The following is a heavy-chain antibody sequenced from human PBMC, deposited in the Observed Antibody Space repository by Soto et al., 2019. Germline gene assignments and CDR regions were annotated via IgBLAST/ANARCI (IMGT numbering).Heavy chain of an antibody. Sequence: GGSLRLSCAASGFTFSSYAMSWVRQAPGKGLEWVSAISGSGGSTYYADSVKGRFTISRDNSKNTLYLQMNSLRAEDTAVYYCLVEDQRLNGMDVWGQGTTVTVSS. V-gene: IGHV3-23*01. CDR2: ISGSGGST. CDR3: LVEDQRLNGMDV. D-gene: IGHD6-25*01. J-gene: IGHJ6*02. CDR1: GFTFSSYA.